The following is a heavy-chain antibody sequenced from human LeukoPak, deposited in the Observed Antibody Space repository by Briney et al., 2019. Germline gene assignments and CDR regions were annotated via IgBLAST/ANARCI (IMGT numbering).Heavy chain of an antibody. CDR2: ISAYNANT. J-gene: IGHJ6*02. CDR1: GYTFTTYG. CDR3: ARNASYGMDV. V-gene: IGHV1-18*03. Sequence: SVKVSFKSSGYTFTTYGISWVRQPRGQGLEWMGWISAYNANTKYAEKLQGRLTMTTDKSTSTAYMELRSLRSDDMAVYYCARNASYGMDVWGQGTTVTVSS. D-gene: IGHD1-1*01.